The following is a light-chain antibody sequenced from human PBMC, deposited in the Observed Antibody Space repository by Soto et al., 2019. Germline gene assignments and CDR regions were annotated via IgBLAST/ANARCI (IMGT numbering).Light chain of an antibody. V-gene: IGKV3-20*01. CDR3: QQYGSSST. Sequence: EIVLTQSPGTLSLSPGERATLSCSASQSFSSSYLAWYQQKPGQAPRLIIYGASSRPTGIPDRFSGSGSGTDFTLTISRLEPEDFAVYYCQQYGSSSTFGQGTRLEI. J-gene: IGKJ5*01. CDR1: QSFSSSY. CDR2: GAS.